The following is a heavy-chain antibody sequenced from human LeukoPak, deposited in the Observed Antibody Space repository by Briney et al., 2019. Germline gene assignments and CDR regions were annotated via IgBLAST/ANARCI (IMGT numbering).Heavy chain of an antibody. CDR3: ARDFHSWSAAGTNY. CDR2: IIPILGIA. CDR1: GGTFSSYA. V-gene: IGHV1-69*04. Sequence: SVKVFCRASGGTFSSYAISWVRQAPGQGREWMGRIIPILGIANSAQKFQGRVTITADKSTSTAYMKLSSLRSEDTAVYYCARDFHSWSAAGTNYWGQGTLVTVSS. D-gene: IGHD6-13*01. J-gene: IGHJ4*02.